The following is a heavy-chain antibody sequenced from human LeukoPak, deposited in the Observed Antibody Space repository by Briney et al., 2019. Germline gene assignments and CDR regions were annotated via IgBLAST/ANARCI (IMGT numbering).Heavy chain of an antibody. CDR1: GFTFSSYA. Sequence: GGSLRLSCAASGFTFSSYAMHWVRQAPGKGLEWVAVISYDGSNKYYADSVKGRFTISRDNSKNTLYLQMNSLRAEDTAVYYCATYYYGSGSYYPMGRFDYWGQGTLVTVSS. CDR2: ISYDGSNK. D-gene: IGHD3-10*01. V-gene: IGHV3-30*04. CDR3: ATYYYGSGSYYPMGRFDY. J-gene: IGHJ4*02.